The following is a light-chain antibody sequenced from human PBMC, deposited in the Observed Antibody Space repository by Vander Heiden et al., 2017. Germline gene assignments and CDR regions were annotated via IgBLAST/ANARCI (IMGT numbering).Light chain of an antibody. CDR2: DTS. CDR3: LLSYSGAHWV. V-gene: IGLV7-46*01. CDR1: TGAVTSGHY. J-gene: IGLJ3*02. Sequence: QAVVPQEPSLTVSPGGTVTLTCGSSTGAVTSGHYPYWFQQKPGQAPRTLIYDTSNKHSWTPARFSGSLLGGKAALTLSGAQPEDEAEYYCLLSYSGAHWVFGGGTKLTVL.